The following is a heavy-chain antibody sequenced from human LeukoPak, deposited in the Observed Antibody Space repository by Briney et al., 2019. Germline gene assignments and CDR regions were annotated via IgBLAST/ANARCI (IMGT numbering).Heavy chain of an antibody. Sequence: GGSLRLSCAACGFTFSSYAMSWVRQAPGKGLEWVSAISGSGGSTYYAASVKGRFTISRDNSKNTLYLQMNSLRAEDTAVYYCAKGVRFSGGVNNWFDPWGQGTLVTVSS. J-gene: IGHJ5*02. V-gene: IGHV3-23*01. D-gene: IGHD3-16*01. CDR3: AKGVRFSGGVNNWFDP. CDR1: GFTFSSYA. CDR2: ISGSGGST.